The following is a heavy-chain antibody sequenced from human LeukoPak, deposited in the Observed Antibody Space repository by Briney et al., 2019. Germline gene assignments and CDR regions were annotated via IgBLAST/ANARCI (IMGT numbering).Heavy chain of an antibody. CDR2: IFTSGST. CDR3: PSSSSGWFWNY. Sequence: SETLTLTCTVSGGSIDNYYRSWIRQPAGKGLEWIGRIFTSGSTIYNDSLKRRISISVDTSNTQFSLKLSSVTAADTAVYYCPSSSSGWFWNYWGQGTLVTVSS. J-gene: IGHJ4*02. CDR1: GGSIDNYY. V-gene: IGHV4-4*07. D-gene: IGHD6-19*01.